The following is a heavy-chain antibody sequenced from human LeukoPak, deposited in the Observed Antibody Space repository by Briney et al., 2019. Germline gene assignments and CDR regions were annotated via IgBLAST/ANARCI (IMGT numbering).Heavy chain of an antibody. CDR2: ISGSGGST. J-gene: IGHJ3*02. D-gene: IGHD6-19*01. CDR1: GGTFSSYA. CDR3: AKDPYSSGWIVGFDI. V-gene: IGHV3-23*01. Sequence: GASVKVSCKASGGTFSSYAMSWVRQAPGKGLEWVSAISGSGGSTYYADSVKGRFTISRDNSKNTLYLQMNSLRAEDTAVYYCAKDPYSSGWIVGFDIWGQGTMVTVSS.